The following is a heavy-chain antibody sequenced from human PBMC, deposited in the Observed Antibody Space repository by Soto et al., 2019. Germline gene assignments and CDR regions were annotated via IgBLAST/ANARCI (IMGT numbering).Heavy chain of an antibody. CDR3: VTDNNWEDPG. V-gene: IGHV3-23*01. CDR2: ISEDSGTT. J-gene: IGHJ4*02. Sequence: PGGSLRLSCATSGFNFNTNGMTWVRQAPGKGLEWVSIISEDSGTTYYAESAKGRFTVSRDNSKNTLYLQMNSLRAEDTATYYCVTDNNWEDPGWGQGTLVTVSS. D-gene: IGHD1-26*01. CDR1: GFNFNTNG.